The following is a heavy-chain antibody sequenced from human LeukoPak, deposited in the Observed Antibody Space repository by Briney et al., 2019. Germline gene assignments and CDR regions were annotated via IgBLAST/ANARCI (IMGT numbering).Heavy chain of an antibody. J-gene: IGHJ4*02. CDR2: ISWNSGSI. Sequence: GGSLRLSCAASGFTFDDYAMHWVRQAPGKGLEWVSGISWNSGSIGYADSVKGRFTISRDNAKNSLYLQMNSLRAEDTALYYCAKSGKWEHTTVLDYWGQGTLVTVSS. CDR3: AKSGKWEHTTVLDY. D-gene: IGHD1-26*01. CDR1: GFTFDDYA. V-gene: IGHV3-9*01.